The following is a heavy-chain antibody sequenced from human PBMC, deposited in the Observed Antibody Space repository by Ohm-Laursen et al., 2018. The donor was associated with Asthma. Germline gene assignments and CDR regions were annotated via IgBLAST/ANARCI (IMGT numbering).Heavy chain of an antibody. V-gene: IGHV4-61*03. CDR3: ARVAVAGAFDI. CDR1: GGSVSSGSYY. CDR2: VYHTGST. Sequence: SETLSLTCTVSGGSVSSGSYYWIWIRQPPGRGLEFIGYVYHTGSTIYNPSLKGRVTISVDTSKNHFSLWLTSVTSADTAVYYCARVAVAGAFDIWGQGTMVTVSS. D-gene: IGHD6-19*01. J-gene: IGHJ3*02.